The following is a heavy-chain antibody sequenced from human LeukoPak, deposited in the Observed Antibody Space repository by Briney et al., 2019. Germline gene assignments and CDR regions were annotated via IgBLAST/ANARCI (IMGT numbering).Heavy chain of an antibody. V-gene: IGHV4-31*03. D-gene: IGHD5-12*01. CDR1: GGSISSGGYY. Sequence: TPSETLSLTCTVSGGSISSGGYYWSWIRQHPGKGLEWIGYIYYSGSTYYNPSLKSRVTISVDTSKNQFSLKLSSVTAADTAVYYCAGNSGYDSPLDYWGQGTLVTVSS. CDR3: AGNSGYDSPLDY. CDR2: IYYSGST. J-gene: IGHJ4*02.